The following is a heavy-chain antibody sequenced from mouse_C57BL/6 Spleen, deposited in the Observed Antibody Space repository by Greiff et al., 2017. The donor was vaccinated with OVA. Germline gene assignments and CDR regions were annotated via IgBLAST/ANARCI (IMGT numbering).Heavy chain of an antibody. Sequence: QVQLQQPGAELVRPGSSVKLSCKASGYTFTSYWMHWVKQRPIQGLEWIGNIDPSDSEPPSNQKFKDKATLTVDKSSSTAYMQLSSLTSEDSAVYYCARYSNYGFAYWGQGTLVTVSA. CDR1: GYTFTSYW. D-gene: IGHD2-5*01. CDR3: ARYSNYGFAY. V-gene: IGHV1-52*01. CDR2: IDPSDSEP. J-gene: IGHJ3*01.